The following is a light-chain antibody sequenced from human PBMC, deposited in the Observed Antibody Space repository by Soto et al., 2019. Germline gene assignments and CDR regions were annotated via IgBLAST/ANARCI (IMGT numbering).Light chain of an antibody. CDR2: GAS. CDR1: QSVSSN. J-gene: IGKJ1*01. Sequence: EIVMTQSPATLSVSPGERATLSCRASQSVSSNLAWYQQKPGQAPRLLIYGASTRATGIPARFSGSGSGTEVTLTSRSLQSEDFAVYYCQQYNNWPRTFGQGTTVEIK. CDR3: QQYNNWPRT. V-gene: IGKV3-15*01.